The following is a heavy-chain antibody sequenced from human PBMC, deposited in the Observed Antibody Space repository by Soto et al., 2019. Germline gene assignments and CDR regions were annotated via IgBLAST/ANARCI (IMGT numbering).Heavy chain of an antibody. CDR1: GGSISSGGYY. Sequence: QVQLQESGPGLIKPSQTLTLTCTVSGGSISSGGYYWNWIRQHPGKGLEWIGYTYYSEKTYYNPSLNSRVTISADTSKNQFSLKLSSVTATDTAVYYCARLSSSGWPIDSWGQGTLVTVSS. D-gene: IGHD6-19*01. CDR3: ARLSSSGWPIDS. CDR2: TYYSEKT. V-gene: IGHV4-31*03. J-gene: IGHJ4*02.